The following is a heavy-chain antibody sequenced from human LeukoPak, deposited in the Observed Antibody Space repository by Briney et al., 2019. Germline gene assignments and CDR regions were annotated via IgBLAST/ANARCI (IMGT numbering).Heavy chain of an antibody. J-gene: IGHJ4*02. CDR3: ARARYYYGHYFDY. CDR1: GGSINNYY. D-gene: IGHD3-10*01. Sequence: SETLSLTCTVSGGSINNYYWSWIRQPPGKGLEWIGYIFDNGNTNYNPSLKSRVTISLDTSKNQFSLKRSSVTAADTAVYYCARARYYYGHYFDYWGQGALVTVSS. CDR2: IFDNGNT. V-gene: IGHV4-59*01.